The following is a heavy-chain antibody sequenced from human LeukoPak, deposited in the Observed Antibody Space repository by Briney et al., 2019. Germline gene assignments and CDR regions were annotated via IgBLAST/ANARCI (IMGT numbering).Heavy chain of an antibody. CDR1: GFTFDDYT. CDR3: AKGVLGDIVVVPAAVGAFDI. D-gene: IGHD2-2*01. J-gene: IGHJ3*02. CDR2: ISWDGGST. V-gene: IGHV3-43*01. Sequence: GGSLRPSCAASGFTFDDYTMHWVRQAPGKGLEWVSLISWDGGSTYYADSVKGRFTISRDNSKNSLYLQMNSLRTEDTALYYCAKGVLGDIVVVPAAVGAFDIWGQGTMVTVSS.